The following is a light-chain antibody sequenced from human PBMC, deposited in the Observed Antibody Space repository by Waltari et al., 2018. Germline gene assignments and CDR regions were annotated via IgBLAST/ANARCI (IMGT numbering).Light chain of an antibody. J-gene: IGKJ4*01. CDR3: QQYNEWPPLT. Sequence: EIVMTQSPPTLSVSPGDGVARSCRARQSKGSALAWYQQRPGQPPRLLIHVASIRATDIPARFSGHGSGTEFTLTSSSLQSEDFAVYYCQQYNEWPPLTFGGGTKVDVK. V-gene: IGKV3-15*01. CDR1: QSKGSA. CDR2: VAS.